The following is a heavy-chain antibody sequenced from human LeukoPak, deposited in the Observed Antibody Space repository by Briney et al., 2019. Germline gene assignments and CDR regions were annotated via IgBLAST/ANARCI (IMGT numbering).Heavy chain of an antibody. V-gene: IGHV3-15*01. CDR3: TAGTGRSDFDY. J-gene: IGHJ4*02. Sequence: GGSLRLSCAASGFTFSNAWMSWVRQAPGGGLEWVGRIKRKGDDGTIDYAAPVKGRLSISRDDSKNTLYLQMNSLKSEDTAEYYCTAGTGRSDFDYWGQGTLVTVSS. CDR2: IKRKGDDGTI. D-gene: IGHD3/OR15-3a*01. CDR1: GFTFSNAW.